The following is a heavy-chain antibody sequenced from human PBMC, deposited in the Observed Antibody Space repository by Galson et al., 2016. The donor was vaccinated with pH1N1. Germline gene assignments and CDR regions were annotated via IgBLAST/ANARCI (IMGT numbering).Heavy chain of an antibody. J-gene: IGHJ4*02. V-gene: IGHV2-5*02. CDR2: IYWDDDK. CDR1: GLSLSTSGVG. CDR3: ARNGYGDYVEYFDY. D-gene: IGHD4-17*01. Sequence: PALVKPPQTLTLTCTFSGLSLSTSGVGVGWIRQPPGKALEWLALIYWDDDKRYSPSLKSRLTITKDTSKNQVVLTMTNMDPVDTATYYCARNGYGDYVEYFDYWGQGTLVTVSS.